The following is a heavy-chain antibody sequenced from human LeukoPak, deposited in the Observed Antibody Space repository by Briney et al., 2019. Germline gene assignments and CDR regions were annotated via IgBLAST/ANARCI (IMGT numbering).Heavy chain of an antibody. J-gene: IGHJ5*01. Sequence: PGGSLTLSFSASGFTLSSYEMNWVRQAPGKGLGWVSYISSSGSTIYYADYVEGRFTISRDNANNSLYLQMNSLRAEDTAVYYCARDGVVGVDWFDSWGQGTLVTVSS. CDR1: GFTLSSYE. V-gene: IGHV3-48*03. D-gene: IGHD1-26*01. CDR3: ARDGVVGVDWFDS. CDR2: ISSSGSTI.